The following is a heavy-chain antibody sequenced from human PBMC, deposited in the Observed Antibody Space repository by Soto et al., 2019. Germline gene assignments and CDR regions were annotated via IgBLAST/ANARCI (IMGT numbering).Heavy chain of an antibody. Sequence: PSETLSLTCTVSGGSVSSGSYYWSWIRQPPGKGLEYIGYLFYSGSTNYDPSFKSRVTISVDTPKNQFSLKLTSVTAADTAVYYCARGQAFWTGYYRMPYYFDYWGQGTLVTVSS. V-gene: IGHV4-61*01. D-gene: IGHD3-3*01. J-gene: IGHJ4*02. CDR2: LFYSGST. CDR3: ARGQAFWTGYYRMPYYFDY. CDR1: GGSVSSGSYY.